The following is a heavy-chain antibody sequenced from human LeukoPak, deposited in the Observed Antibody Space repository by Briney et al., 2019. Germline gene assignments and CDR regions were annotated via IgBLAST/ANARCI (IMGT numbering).Heavy chain of an antibody. V-gene: IGHV3-30*02. CDR1: GFTFSSYA. D-gene: IGHD6-13*01. CDR3: AKDHSPDY. J-gene: IGHJ4*02. Sequence: PGGSLRLSCAASGFTFSSYAMHWVRQAPGKGLEWVAFIHSDGSNKHYADSVKGRFTISRDNSKNTLYLQMNSLRAEDTAVYYCAKDHSPDYWGQGTLVTVSS. CDR2: IHSDGSNK.